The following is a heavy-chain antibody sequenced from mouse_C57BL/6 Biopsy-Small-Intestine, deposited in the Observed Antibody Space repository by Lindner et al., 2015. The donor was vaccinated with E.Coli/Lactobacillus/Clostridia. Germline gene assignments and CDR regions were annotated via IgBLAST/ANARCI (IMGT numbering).Heavy chain of an antibody. J-gene: IGHJ1*03. CDR1: GYAFNKSW. CDR3: AAGIPWYFDV. D-gene: IGHD1-1*02. CDR2: IYPGDGDT. Sequence: VQLQESGAELVKPGASVKISCKASGYAFNKSWMNWVKQRPGKGLEWIGQIYPGDGDTNYNGEFKGKATLTADKSSSTAYMQVSSLTSEDSAVYFCAAGIPWYFDVWGTGTTVTVSS. V-gene: IGHV1-80*01.